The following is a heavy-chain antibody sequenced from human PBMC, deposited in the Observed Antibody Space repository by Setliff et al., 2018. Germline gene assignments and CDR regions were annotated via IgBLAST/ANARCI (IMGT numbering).Heavy chain of an antibody. J-gene: IGHJ6*03. V-gene: IGHV5-51*01. CDR3: ARAGLRSYYYYYMGV. CDR1: GYSFTTYW. Sequence: PGESLKISCKGSGYSFTTYWIGWVRQMPGKGLEWMGIIYPGDSDARYSPSFQGQVTIAADKSISTAYLQWSSLKASDTAMYYCARAGLRSYYYYYMGVWGKGTTVTVSS. CDR2: IYPGDSDA. D-gene: IGHD2-21*02.